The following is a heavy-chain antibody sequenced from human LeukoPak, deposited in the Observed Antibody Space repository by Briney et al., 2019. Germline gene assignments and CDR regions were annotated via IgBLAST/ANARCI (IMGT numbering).Heavy chain of an antibody. V-gene: IGHV3-53*01. CDR2: INSGGNA. CDR3: ARSQGGTMSLRHFDL. Sequence: GGSLRLFCAASGFTVSSNYMNWVRQAPGKGLEWVSVINSGGNAYYAASVKGRFTISRDNSKNMLYLQMNSLRADDTAVYYCARSQGGTMSLRHFDLWGRGTLVTVSS. CDR1: GFTVSSNY. D-gene: IGHD3-22*01. J-gene: IGHJ2*01.